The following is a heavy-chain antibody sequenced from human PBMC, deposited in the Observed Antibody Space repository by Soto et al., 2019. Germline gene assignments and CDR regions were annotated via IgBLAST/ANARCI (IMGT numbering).Heavy chain of an antibody. CDR2: IYPGDSNT. V-gene: IGHV5-51*01. J-gene: IGHJ4*02. D-gene: IGHD2-2*02. Sequence: GESLKVSWKGSGYSFTNYWIVWVRQMPGKGLEWMGIIYPGDSNTRYSPSFQGQVTISADKSISTAYLQWSSLKASDTAMYYCARQGYCSSTACYTVDYWGQGTLVTVSS. CDR1: GYSFTNYW. CDR3: ARQGYCSSTACYTVDY.